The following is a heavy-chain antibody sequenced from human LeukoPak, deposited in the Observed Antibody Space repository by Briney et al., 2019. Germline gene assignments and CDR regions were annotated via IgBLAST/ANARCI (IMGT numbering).Heavy chain of an antibody. D-gene: IGHD2-15*01. CDR2: IKGDGSKI. V-gene: IGHV3-7*01. J-gene: IGHJ4*02. Sequence: TGGSLRLSCGASGFTFSEYWMTWVRQAPGRGPEWVVNIKGDGSKIYYVDSVKGRFTISRDNDKNSLYLQMNNLRVEDTAVYHCARDGSCFDFWGQGALVTVSS. CDR3: ARDGSCFDF. CDR1: GFTFSEYW.